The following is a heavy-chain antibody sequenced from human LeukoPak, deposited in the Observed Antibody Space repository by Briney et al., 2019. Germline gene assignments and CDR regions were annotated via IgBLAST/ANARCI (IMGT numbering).Heavy chain of an antibody. J-gene: IGHJ5*02. V-gene: IGHV4-39*07. CDR1: GGSISSSGYY. CDR2: IYYSGST. Sequence: SETLSLTSTVSGGSISSSGYYWGWIRQPPGKGLEWIGSIYYSGSTYYNPSLKSRVTISVDTSKNQFSLKLTSVTAADTAVYYCAREVTTSRRWFDPWGQGTLVTVSS. D-gene: IGHD1-1*01. CDR3: AREVTTSRRWFDP.